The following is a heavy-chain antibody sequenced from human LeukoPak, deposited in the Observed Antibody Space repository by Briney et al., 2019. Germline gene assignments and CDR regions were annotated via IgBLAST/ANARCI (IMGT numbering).Heavy chain of an antibody. Sequence: SQTLSLTCAISGDSVSSNSAAWNWISQSPSRGVEWLGRTYYRSKWYNDYAVSVKRRITINPDTSKNQFSLQLNSVTREDTAVYYCARGRWGIPLFDYWGQGTLVTVSS. D-gene: IGHD2-21*01. V-gene: IGHV6-1*01. CDR3: ARGRWGIPLFDY. CDR1: GDSVSSNSAA. J-gene: IGHJ4*02. CDR2: TYYRSKWYN.